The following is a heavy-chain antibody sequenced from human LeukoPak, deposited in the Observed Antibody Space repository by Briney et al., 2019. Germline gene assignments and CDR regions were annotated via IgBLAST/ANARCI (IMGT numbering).Heavy chain of an antibody. Sequence: SETLSLTCTVSGGSISRYYWSWIRQPAGKRLEWIGRIYSSGSTNYNPSLESRVTMSVDTSKNQFSLKLSSMTAADTAVYYCARDRYSGYDNAFDIWGQGTMVTVSS. CDR1: GGSISRYY. D-gene: IGHD5-12*01. J-gene: IGHJ3*02. CDR2: IYSSGST. CDR3: ARDRYSGYDNAFDI. V-gene: IGHV4-4*07.